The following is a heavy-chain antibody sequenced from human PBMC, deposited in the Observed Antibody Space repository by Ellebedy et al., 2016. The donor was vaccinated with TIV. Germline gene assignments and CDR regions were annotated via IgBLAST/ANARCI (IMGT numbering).Heavy chain of an antibody. CDR3: ARDLRLRFLGTPPFDY. CDR1: GFTFSSYS. D-gene: IGHD3-3*01. Sequence: GESLKISXAASGFTFSSYSMNWVRQAPGKGLEWVSYISSSSSTIYYADSVKGRFTISRDNAKNSLYLQMNSLRDEDTAVYYCARDLRLRFLGTPPFDYWGQGTLVTVSS. CDR2: ISSSSSTI. V-gene: IGHV3-48*02. J-gene: IGHJ4*02.